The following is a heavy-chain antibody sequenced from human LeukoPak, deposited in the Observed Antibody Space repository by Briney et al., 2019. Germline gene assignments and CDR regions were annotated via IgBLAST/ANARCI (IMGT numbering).Heavy chain of an antibody. J-gene: IGHJ4*02. CDR2: ISSSSSTI. CDR3: ARLLVYNSGGEAFDY. V-gene: IGHV3-48*01. CDR1: GFTFSSYS. D-gene: IGHD3-10*01. Sequence: GGSLRLSCAASGFTFSSYSMNRVRQAPGKGLEWVSYISSSSSTIYYADSVKGRFTISRDNAKNSLYLQMNSLRAEDTAVYYCARLLVYNSGGEAFDYWGPGTLVTVSS.